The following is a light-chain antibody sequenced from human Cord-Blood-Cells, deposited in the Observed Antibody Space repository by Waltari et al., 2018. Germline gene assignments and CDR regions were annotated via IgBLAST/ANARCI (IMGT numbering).Light chain of an antibody. CDR1: SSDVGGYNY. J-gene: IGLJ3*02. CDR3: SSYTSSSTLV. V-gene: IGLV2-14*01. Sequence: QSALTQPASVSGSPGQSITISCTGTSSDVGGYNYVSWYQQHPGKAPKLMSYEVSNRPSGVSNRFAGSKSGNTAALTISGLQAEDEADYYCSSYTSSSTLVFGGGTKLTVL. CDR2: EVS.